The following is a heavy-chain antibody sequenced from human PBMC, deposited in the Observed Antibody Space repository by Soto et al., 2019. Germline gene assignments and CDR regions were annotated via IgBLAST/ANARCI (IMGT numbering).Heavy chain of an antibody. D-gene: IGHD3-10*01. CDR2: ISYSGST. J-gene: IGHJ5*02. V-gene: IGHV4-59*01. CDR1: GASITTYY. Sequence: KSSETLSLTCSVSGASITTYYWSWIRQPPGKGLEWIGSISYSGSTKYNPSLESRVMISLDTSKNQFSLRLTSVTAADTALYYCARDWDSSGLFDPWGQGALAPVSS. CDR3: ARDWDSSGLFDP.